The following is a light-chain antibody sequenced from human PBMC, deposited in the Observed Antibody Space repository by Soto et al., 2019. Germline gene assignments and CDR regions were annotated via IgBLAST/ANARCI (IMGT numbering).Light chain of an antibody. CDR3: SSDAGNYNYV. Sequence: QSALTQPPSASGSPGQSVTIPCTGTSSDVGGYDHVSWHQQHPGKAPKLMIYEVTKRPAGVPDRFSGSKSGNTASLTVSGLQAEDEADYYCSSDAGNYNYVFGTGTKVTVL. CDR2: EVT. V-gene: IGLV2-8*01. J-gene: IGLJ1*01. CDR1: SSDVGGYDH.